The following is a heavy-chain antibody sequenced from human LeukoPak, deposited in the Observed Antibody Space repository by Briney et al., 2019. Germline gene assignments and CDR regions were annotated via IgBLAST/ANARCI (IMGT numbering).Heavy chain of an antibody. Sequence: GGSLRLSCAASGFTFSSYSTNWVRQAPGKGLEWVSSISSSSSYIYYADSVKGRFTISRDNAKNSLYLQMNSLRAEDTAVYYCARKMGTLGHAFDIWGQGTMVTVS. V-gene: IGHV3-21*01. J-gene: IGHJ3*02. CDR3: ARKMGTLGHAFDI. D-gene: IGHD7-27*01. CDR1: GFTFSSYS. CDR2: ISSSSSYI.